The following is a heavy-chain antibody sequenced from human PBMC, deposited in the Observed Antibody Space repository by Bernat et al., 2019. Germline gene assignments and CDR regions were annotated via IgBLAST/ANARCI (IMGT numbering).Heavy chain of an antibody. D-gene: IGHD3-16*01. Sequence: QLQLQESGPGLVKPSETLSLTCTVSGGSISSSSYYWGWIRQPPGKGLEWIGSIYYGGSTSYNPSLKSRVTISVDTSKNQFSLKLRSVTAADTAVYYCARHERGTGLGSAFDIWGQGTMVTVSS. V-gene: IGHV4-39*01. CDR1: GGSISSSSYY. CDR2: IYYGGST. CDR3: ARHERGTGLGSAFDI. J-gene: IGHJ3*02.